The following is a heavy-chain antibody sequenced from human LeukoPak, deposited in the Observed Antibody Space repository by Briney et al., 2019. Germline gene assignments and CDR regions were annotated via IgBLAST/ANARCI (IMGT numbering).Heavy chain of an antibody. CDR2: VYYSGST. J-gene: IGHJ4*02. V-gene: IGHV4-59*01. CDR3: ARQTSSWHTAPSHFDY. D-gene: IGHD6-13*01. Sequence: SETLSLTCTVSGGSISNYYWSWIRQPPGKGLEWIGYVYYSGSTNYNPSLKSRVTISVDTSKSQFSLKVRSVTAADTAVYYCARQTSSWHTAPSHFDYWGLGTLVTVSS. CDR1: GGSISNYY.